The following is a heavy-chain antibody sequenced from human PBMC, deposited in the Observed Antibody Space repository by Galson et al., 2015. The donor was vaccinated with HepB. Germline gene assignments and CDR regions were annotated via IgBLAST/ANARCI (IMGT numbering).Heavy chain of an antibody. CDR1: GDSVSSNSAA. D-gene: IGHD7-27*01. V-gene: IGHV6-1*01. J-gene: IGHJ3*02. CDR3: ATSEVTGADAFDI. CDR2: TYYRSKWYN. Sequence: CAIPGDSVSSNSAAWNWIRQSPSRGLEWLGRTYYRSKWYNDYAVSVKSRITINPDTSKNQFSLQLKSVTPEDTAVYYCATSEVTGADAFDIWGQGTMVTVSS.